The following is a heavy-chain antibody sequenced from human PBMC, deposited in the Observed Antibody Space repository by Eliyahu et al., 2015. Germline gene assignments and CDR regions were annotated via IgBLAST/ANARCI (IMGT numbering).Heavy chain of an antibody. V-gene: IGHV3-23*01. D-gene: IGHD6-19*01. CDR3: ASSIAVAGICVY. J-gene: IGHJ4*02. CDR1: XFTFSXYA. Sequence: EVQLLESXGGLVQPGGSLXLSXAAXXFTFSXYAMSWVRQGPGKGLEGVSAISGSGGSTYYADSVKGRFTISRDNSKNTLYLQMNSLRAEDTAVYYCASSIAVAGICVYWGQGTLVTVSS. CDR2: ISGSGGST.